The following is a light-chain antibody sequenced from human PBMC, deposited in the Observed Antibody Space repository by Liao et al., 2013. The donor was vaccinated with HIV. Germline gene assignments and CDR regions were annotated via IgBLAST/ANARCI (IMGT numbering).Light chain of an antibody. V-gene: IGLV3-1*01. CDR2: QDT. CDR1: KLGDKY. CDR3: QAWDGSTAGGVV. J-gene: IGLJ2*01. Sequence: SYELTQPPSVSVSPGQTASITCSGDKLGDKYACWYQQKPGQPPMLVLYQDTKRPSGIPERFSASTSGNTATLTISGTQTVDEADYYCQAWDGSTAGGVVFGGGTKLTVL.